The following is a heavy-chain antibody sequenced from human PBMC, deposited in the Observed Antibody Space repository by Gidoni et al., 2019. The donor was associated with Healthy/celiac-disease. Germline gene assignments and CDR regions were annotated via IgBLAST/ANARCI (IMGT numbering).Heavy chain of an antibody. CDR1: GFTFSSYS. Sequence: EVQLVESGGGLVKPGGSLRLSCAASGFTFSSYSMNWVRQAPGKGLEWVSSISSSSSYIYYADSVKGRFTISRDNAKNSLYLQMNSLRAEDTAVYYCASSLYYYDSSGYYYVGDYFDYWGQGTLVTVSS. V-gene: IGHV3-21*01. CDR3: ASSLYYYDSSGYYYVGDYFDY. J-gene: IGHJ4*02. CDR2: ISSSSSYI. D-gene: IGHD3-22*01.